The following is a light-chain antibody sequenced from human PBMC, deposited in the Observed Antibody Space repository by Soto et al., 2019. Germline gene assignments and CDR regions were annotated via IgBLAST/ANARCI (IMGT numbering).Light chain of an antibody. CDR3: LLSYSGARV. J-gene: IGLJ3*02. CDR2: NTS. V-gene: IGLV7-46*01. Sequence: QTVVTQEPSLTVSPGGTVTLTCGSSTGAVTSGHYPYWFQQKPGQTPRTLVYNTSDKHSWAPARFSGSLLGGKAALILSGAQPEDEAEYYCLLSYSGARVFGGGTKLTVL. CDR1: TGAVTSGHY.